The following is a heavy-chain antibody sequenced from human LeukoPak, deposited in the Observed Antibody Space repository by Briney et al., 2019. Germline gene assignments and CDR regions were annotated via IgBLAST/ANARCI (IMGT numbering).Heavy chain of an antibody. CDR3: ARAPTVLVGYCSSSSCQADY. J-gene: IGHJ4*02. CDR1: GYPFSNYG. Sequence: GGSLRLSCAASGYPFSNYGMDWVRQTPGRGLEWISYISGRAANTEYADSVKARFTISRDNAENSLYLQMNSLRVEDTAVYYCARAPTVLVGYCSSSSCQADYWGQGTLVTVSS. V-gene: IGHV3-48*04. CDR2: ISGRAANT. D-gene: IGHD2-2*01.